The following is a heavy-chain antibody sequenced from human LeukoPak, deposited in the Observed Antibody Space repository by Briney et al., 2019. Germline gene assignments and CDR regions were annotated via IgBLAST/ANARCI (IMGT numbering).Heavy chain of an antibody. CDR1: GYTFTGYY. CDR2: INPNSGGT. Sequence: GASVKVSCKASGYTFTGYYMHWVRQAPGQGLEWMGWINPNSGGTNYAQKFQGWVTMTRDTSISTAYMELSRLRSDDTAVYYCAKIRITMIVVVIRDAFDIWGQGTMVTVSS. J-gene: IGHJ3*02. D-gene: IGHD3-22*01. CDR3: AKIRITMIVVVIRDAFDI. V-gene: IGHV1-2*04.